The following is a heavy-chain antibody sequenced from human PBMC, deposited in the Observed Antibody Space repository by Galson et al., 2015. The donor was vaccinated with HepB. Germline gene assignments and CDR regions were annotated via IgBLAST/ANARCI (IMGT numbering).Heavy chain of an antibody. CDR3: SRGVLTWTGYDYGSFFDY. V-gene: IGHV6-1*01. D-gene: IGHD5-12*01. J-gene: IGHJ4*02. Sequence: CAISGDSVSSNSASWNWIRQSPSRGLEWLGMTYYRSKWYYDYAVSVKSRMSINPDTSKNQFSLQLNSVTPEDTAVYYCSRGVLTWTGYDYGSFFDYWGQGSQATVSS. CDR2: TYYRSKWYY. CDR1: GDSVSSNSAS.